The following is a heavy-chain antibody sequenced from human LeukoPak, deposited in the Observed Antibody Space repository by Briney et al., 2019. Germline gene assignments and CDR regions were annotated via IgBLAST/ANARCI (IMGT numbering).Heavy chain of an antibody. V-gene: IGHV3-48*03. CDR3: ARDPRGMDV. J-gene: IGHJ6*02. CDR2: ISIRGTTI. D-gene: IGHD3-16*01. Sequence: AGGSLRLSCAASGFTFSSYEVNWVRQAPGKGLEWISYISIRGTTIYYADSVKGRFTISRDNAKNSLYLQMNSLRVEDTAVYYCARDPRGMDVWGQGTTVTVSS. CDR1: GFTFSSYE.